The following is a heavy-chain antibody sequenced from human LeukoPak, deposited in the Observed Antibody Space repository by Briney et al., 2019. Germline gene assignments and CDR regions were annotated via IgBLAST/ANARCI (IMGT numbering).Heavy chain of an antibody. CDR2: IKQDGSEK. CDR3: ASFYCSGGSCYSTYWYFDL. D-gene: IGHD2-15*01. Sequence: GGSLRLSCAASGFTFSSYWMSWVRQAPGKGLEWVANIKQDGSEKYYVDSVKGRFTISRDNAKNSLYLQMNSLRAEDTAVYYCASFYCSGGSCYSTYWYFDLWGRGTLVTVSS. CDR1: GFTFSSYW. V-gene: IGHV3-7*01. J-gene: IGHJ2*01.